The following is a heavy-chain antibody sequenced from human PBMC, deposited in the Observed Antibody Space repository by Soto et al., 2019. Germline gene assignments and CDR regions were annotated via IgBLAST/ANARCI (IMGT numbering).Heavy chain of an antibody. V-gene: IGHV4-30-4*01. J-gene: IGHJ4*02. Sequence: SETLSLTCTVSGGSISSGDYYWSWIRQPPGKGLEWIGYIYYSGSTYYNPSLKTRVTISVDTSKNKFSLKLSSVTAEDTAVYYCARFLAKHYYDSSGYYEDYWGQGTLVTVSS. CDR2: IYYSGST. CDR1: GGSISSGDYY. D-gene: IGHD3-22*01. CDR3: ARFLAKHYYDSSGYYEDY.